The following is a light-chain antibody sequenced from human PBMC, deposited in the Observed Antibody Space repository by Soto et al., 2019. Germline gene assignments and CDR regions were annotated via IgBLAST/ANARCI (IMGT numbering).Light chain of an antibody. Sequence: VLTLSPGTLSLSPGERATLSCRASQKINNNYLAWYQRKPGQAPRLLIYGASSRATDIPDRFSGSGSGTDFTLTISRLEPEDFAVYYCQQRSNLPRTFGQGTKVDI. J-gene: IGKJ1*01. CDR1: QKINNNY. CDR3: QQRSNLPRT. CDR2: GAS. V-gene: IGKV3D-20*02.